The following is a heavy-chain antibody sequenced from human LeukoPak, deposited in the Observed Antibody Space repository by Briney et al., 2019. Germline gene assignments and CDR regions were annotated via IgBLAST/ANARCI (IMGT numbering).Heavy chain of an antibody. CDR1: GFTFSSYS. J-gene: IGHJ4*02. V-gene: IGHV3-21*01. D-gene: IGHD3-22*01. Sequence: GGSLRLSCAASGFTFSSYSMNWVRQAPGKGLEWVSSISSSSSYIYYADSVKGRFTISRDNAKNLLYLQMNSLRAEDTAVYYCAKDLYYYDSSGYYSLDYWGQGTLVTVSS. CDR3: AKDLYYYDSSGYYSLDY. CDR2: ISSSSSYI.